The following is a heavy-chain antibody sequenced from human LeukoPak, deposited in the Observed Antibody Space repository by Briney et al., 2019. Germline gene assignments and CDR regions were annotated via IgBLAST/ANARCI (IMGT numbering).Heavy chain of an antibody. D-gene: IGHD6-13*01. J-gene: IGHJ4*02. CDR2: ISGSSSYI. Sequence: GGSLRLSCAASGFTFSSYSMNWVRQAPGKGLEWVSFISGSSSYIYYADSVRGRFSISRDNAKNSLYLQMNSLRAEDTAVYYCARGIGSSTWPLALWGQGTLVTVSS. CDR3: ARGIGSSTWPLAL. CDR1: GFTFSSYS. V-gene: IGHV3-21*01.